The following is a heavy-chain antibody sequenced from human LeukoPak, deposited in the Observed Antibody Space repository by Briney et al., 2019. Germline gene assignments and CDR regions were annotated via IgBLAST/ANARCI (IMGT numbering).Heavy chain of an antibody. Sequence: GGSLRLSCAASGFTFSSYWMSWVRQAPGRGLEWVANIKLDESEKYYVDSVKGRFTISRDNAKNSLYLQMNSLRAEDTAVYYCARTTGTTFRWFDPWGQGTLVTVSS. D-gene: IGHD1-1*01. V-gene: IGHV3-7*01. J-gene: IGHJ5*02. CDR2: IKLDESEK. CDR3: ARTTGTTFRWFDP. CDR1: GFTFSSYW.